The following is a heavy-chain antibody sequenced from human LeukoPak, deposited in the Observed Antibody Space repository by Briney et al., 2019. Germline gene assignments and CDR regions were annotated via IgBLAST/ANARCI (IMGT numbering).Heavy chain of an antibody. CDR2: IHPEGNEK. CDR1: GFTFSDFW. V-gene: IGHV3-7*04. Sequence: GGSLRLSCAVSGFTFSDFWMSWVRQAPGRGLEWVANIHPEGNEKYHVESVKGRFTISRDNAKNSLFLQMNGLRVADTAVYCCARGDAFSGDHWGQGTLVTVSS. CDR3: ARGDAFSGDH. J-gene: IGHJ4*02.